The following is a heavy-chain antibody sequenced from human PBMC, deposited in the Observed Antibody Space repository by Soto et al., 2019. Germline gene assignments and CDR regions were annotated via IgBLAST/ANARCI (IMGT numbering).Heavy chain of an antibody. D-gene: IGHD3-16*01. V-gene: IGHV3-23*01. J-gene: IGHJ3*02. CDR3: AKGGYYSLFDI. Sequence: GGSLRLSCAASGFIFSSYEMSWVRQTPGKGLEWVSGISGSGGRTYYADSVKGRFTISRDNSNNTLSLQMHILRVEDTAVYFCAKGGYYSLFDIWGQGTMVTVSS. CDR1: GFIFSSYE. CDR2: ISGSGGRT.